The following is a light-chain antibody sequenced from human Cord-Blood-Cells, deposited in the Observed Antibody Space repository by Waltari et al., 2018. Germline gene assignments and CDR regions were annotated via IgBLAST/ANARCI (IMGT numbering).Light chain of an antibody. J-gene: IGLJ2*01. CDR3: SSYTSSSTLV. Sequence: SALTQPASVSWSPGPSIPISCTGTSSDVGGYNYVPWYQHHPGQAPKLMIYDVSNRPSGVSNRFSGSKSGNTASLTISGLQAEDEADYYCSSYTSSSTLVFGGGTKLTVL. V-gene: IGLV2-14*03. CDR1: SSDVGGYNY. CDR2: DVS.